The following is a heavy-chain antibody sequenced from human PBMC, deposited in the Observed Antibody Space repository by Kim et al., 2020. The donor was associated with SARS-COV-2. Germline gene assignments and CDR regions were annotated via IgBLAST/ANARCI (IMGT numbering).Heavy chain of an antibody. CDR1: GGSFSGYY. D-gene: IGHD4-4*01. V-gene: IGHV4-34*01. J-gene: IGHJ5*02. CDR2: INHSGST. Sequence: SETLSLTCAVYGGSFSGYYWSWIRQPPGKGLEWIGEINHSGSTNYNPSLKSRVTISVDTSKNQFSLKLSSVTAADTAVYYCARVRVTGGHDYSNYGARQRWLQTVNWFDPWGQGTLVTVSS. CDR3: ARVRVTGGHDYSNYGARQRWLQTVNWFDP.